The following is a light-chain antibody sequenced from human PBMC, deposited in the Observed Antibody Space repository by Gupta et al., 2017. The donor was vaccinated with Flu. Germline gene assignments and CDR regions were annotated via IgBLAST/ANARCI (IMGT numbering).Light chain of an antibody. J-gene: IGLJ1*01. Sequence: SRYIGTYNYVSWYQQNPDKAPKLMIYDVNSRPSEVSDRFSGSKSGNTASLTIYGLQAEDEADYYCGSYTNTNTLYVFGTGTKVTVL. CDR3: GSYTNTNTLYV. CDR2: DVN. CDR1: SRYIGTYNY. V-gene: IGLV2-14*03.